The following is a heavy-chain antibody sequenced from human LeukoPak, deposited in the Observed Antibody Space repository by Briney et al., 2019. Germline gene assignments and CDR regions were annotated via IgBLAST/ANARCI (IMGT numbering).Heavy chain of an antibody. Sequence: SVKVSCKASGGTFSSYAISWVRQAPGQGLEWMGGIIPIFGTANYAQKFQGRVTITADESTSTAYMEPSSLRSEDTAVYYCARVETYYDILTGYYYFDYWGQGTLVTVSS. CDR3: ARVETYYDILTGYYYFDY. V-gene: IGHV1-69*01. CDR2: IIPIFGTA. D-gene: IGHD3-9*01. CDR1: GGTFSSYA. J-gene: IGHJ4*02.